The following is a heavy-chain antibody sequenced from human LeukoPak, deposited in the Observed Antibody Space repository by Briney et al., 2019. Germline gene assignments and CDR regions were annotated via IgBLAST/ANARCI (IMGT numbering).Heavy chain of an antibody. D-gene: IGHD1-26*01. CDR2: ISSNGGST. Sequence: PGGSLRLSCSASGFTFSSYAMHWVRQAPGKGLEYVSAISSNGGSTYYADSVKGRFTISRDNSKNTLFLQMNSLIAEDTAVYCCVRSVGATHPGDYWGQGTLVTVSS. CDR3: VRSVGATHPGDY. J-gene: IGHJ4*02. V-gene: IGHV3-64*04. CDR1: GFTFSSYA.